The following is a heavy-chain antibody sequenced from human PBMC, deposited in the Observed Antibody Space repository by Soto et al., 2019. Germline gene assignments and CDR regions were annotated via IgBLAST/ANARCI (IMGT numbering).Heavy chain of an antibody. D-gene: IGHD6-13*01. CDR1: GYIFSRYG. J-gene: IGHJ6*02. Sequence: QVQLVQSGPEVRKPGASVKVSCKASGYIFSRYGISWVRQAPGQGLEWMAWISGYNGNTKFGERVQGRVNVTTDTSTSTAYMELRSLISADTAVYSCAIEAAAERNYYGLDVWGQGTTVIVSS. CDR2: ISGYNGNT. CDR3: AIEAAAERNYYGLDV. V-gene: IGHV1-18*04.